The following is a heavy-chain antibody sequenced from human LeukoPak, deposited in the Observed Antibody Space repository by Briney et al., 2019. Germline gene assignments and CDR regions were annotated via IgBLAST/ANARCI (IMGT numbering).Heavy chain of an antibody. CDR3: ARSPYYDILTGQPYFDY. CDR2: IYCSGST. V-gene: IGHV4-31*03. D-gene: IGHD3-9*01. Sequence: SETLSLTCTVSGGPISSGGYYWSWIRQHPGKGLEWIGYIYCSGSTYYNPSLKSRVTISVDTSKNQFSLKLSSVTAADTAVYYCARSPYYDILTGQPYFDYWGQGTLVTVSS. CDR1: GGPISSGGYY. J-gene: IGHJ4*02.